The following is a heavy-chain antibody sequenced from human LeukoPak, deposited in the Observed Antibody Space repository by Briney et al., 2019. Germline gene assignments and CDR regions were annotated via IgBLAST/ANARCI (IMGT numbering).Heavy chain of an antibody. D-gene: IGHD4-17*01. CDR1: GFTLTDHY. CDR3: ARDPDYGDPY. J-gene: IGHJ4*02. Sequence: GGSLRLSCTVSGFTLTDHYMSWYRQSPERGLEWISWITSSGTTTDYADSVKGRFTISRDNRKNSVYLQMSSLRADDTAVYYCARDPDYGDPYWGQGTPVTVSS. V-gene: IGHV3-11*01. CDR2: ITSSGTTT.